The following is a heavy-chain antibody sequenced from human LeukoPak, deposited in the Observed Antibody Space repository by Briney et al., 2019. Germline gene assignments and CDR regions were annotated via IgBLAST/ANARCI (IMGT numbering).Heavy chain of an antibody. CDR3: GRGEYPHAFDI. CDR2: ISWNSGSI. V-gene: IGHV3-9*01. J-gene: IGHJ3*02. Sequence: PGGSLRLSCAASGFTFDDYAMHWVRQAPGKGPEWVSGISWNSGSIGYADSVKGRFTISRDNAKNTLYLQMNSLRAEDTALYYCGRGEYPHAFDIWGQGTMVSVSS. D-gene: IGHD2-2*02. CDR1: GFTFDDYA.